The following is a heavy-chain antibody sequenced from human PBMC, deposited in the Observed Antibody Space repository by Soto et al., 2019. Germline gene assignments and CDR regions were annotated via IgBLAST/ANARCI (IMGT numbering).Heavy chain of an antibody. V-gene: IGHV4-61*01. J-gene: IGHJ6*02. CDR1: GGSVSSGSYY. CDR2: IYYSGST. Sequence: SETLSLTCTVSGGSVSSGSYYWSWIRQPPGKGLEWIGYIYYSGSTNYNPSLKSRVTISVDTSKNQFSLKLSSVTAADTAVYYCARDWEYELTYGMDVWGQGTTVTVSS. D-gene: IGHD1-26*01. CDR3: ARDWEYELTYGMDV.